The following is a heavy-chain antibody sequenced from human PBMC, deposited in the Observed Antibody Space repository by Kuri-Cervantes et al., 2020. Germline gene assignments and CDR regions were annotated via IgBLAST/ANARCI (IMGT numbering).Heavy chain of an antibody. Sequence: SETLSLTCAVSGYSISSGYYWGWIRQPPGKGLEWIGSIYHSGSTNYNPSLMSRVTISVDKSKNQFSLKLSSVTAADTAVYYCARGSSYYDSSRGWGQGTLVTVSS. CDR2: IYHSGST. V-gene: IGHV4-38-2*01. J-gene: IGHJ4*02. CDR1: GYSISSGYY. D-gene: IGHD3-22*01. CDR3: ARGSSYYDSSRG.